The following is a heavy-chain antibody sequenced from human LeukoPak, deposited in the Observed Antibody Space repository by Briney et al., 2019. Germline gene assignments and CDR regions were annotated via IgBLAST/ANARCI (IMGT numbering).Heavy chain of an antibody. CDR1: GGTFSSYA. CDR3: ARDDSSGYPAFDI. CDR2: IIPIFGAA. D-gene: IGHD3-22*01. V-gene: IGHV1-69*05. Sequence: SVKVSCKASGGTFSSYAISWVQQAPGQGLEWMGGIIPIFGAANHAQKFQGRVTITTDESTSTAYMELSSLRSEDTAVYYCARDDSSGYPAFDIWGQGTMVTVSS. J-gene: IGHJ3*02.